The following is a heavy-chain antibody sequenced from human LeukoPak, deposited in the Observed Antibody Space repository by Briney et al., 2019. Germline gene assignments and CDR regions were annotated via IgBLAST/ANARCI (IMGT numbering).Heavy chain of an antibody. CDR1: GFTFSSYW. Sequence: GGSLRLSCAASGFTFSSYWMTWARQAPGKGLEWVANIKQDESEKYYGDSVRGRFTISRDNAQNSLYLQMNSLRAEDTAVYYCARDNGYFSVDYWGQGTLVSVSS. CDR3: ARDNGYFSVDY. V-gene: IGHV3-7*01. J-gene: IGHJ4*02. CDR2: IKQDESEK. D-gene: IGHD3-22*01.